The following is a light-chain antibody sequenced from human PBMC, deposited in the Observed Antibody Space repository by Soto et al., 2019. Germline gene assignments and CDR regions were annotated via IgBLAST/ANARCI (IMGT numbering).Light chain of an antibody. V-gene: IGKV3-15*01. CDR1: QSISNN. CDR2: GAY. CDR3: QQHSNWPIS. Sequence: EIVMTQSPATLSVSPGDRATLSCRASQSISNNVAWYQQKPGQAPRLLIYGAYTRATGIPARFSGSGFGTEFTLAFSSLQSEDFAVYYCQQHSNWPISFGQGTRLEIK. J-gene: IGKJ5*01.